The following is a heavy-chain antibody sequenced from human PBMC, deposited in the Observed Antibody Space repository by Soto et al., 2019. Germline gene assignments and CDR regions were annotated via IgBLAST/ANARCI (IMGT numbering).Heavy chain of an antibody. D-gene: IGHD3-3*01. Sequence: QAQLVQSGAEVKKPGASVKVSCRASRYTFTAYYIHWVRQAPGQGLEWMGWINPNSGGANYTRKFEGSVTMTRDTSITPAYMELSTLRSDDTAVYFCATDFWSGWRWFDPWGQGTPVTVSS. V-gene: IGHV1-2*02. CDR3: ATDFWSGWRWFDP. J-gene: IGHJ5*02. CDR1: RYTFTAYY. CDR2: INPNSGGA.